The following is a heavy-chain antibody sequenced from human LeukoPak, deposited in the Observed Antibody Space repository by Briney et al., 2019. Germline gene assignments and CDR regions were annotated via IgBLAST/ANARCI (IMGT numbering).Heavy chain of an antibody. J-gene: IGHJ5*02. V-gene: IGHV3-74*01. CDR3: ARSIPYNWFDP. CDR1: GFTFSSYW. D-gene: IGHD2-21*01. CDR2: INSDGNSA. Sequence: GGSLRLSCAASGFTFSSYWMHWVRQAPGKGLVWVSRINSDGNSASYADSVKGRFTISRDNAKNTLYLQMNSLRAEDTAVYYCARSIPYNWFDPWGQGTLVTVSS.